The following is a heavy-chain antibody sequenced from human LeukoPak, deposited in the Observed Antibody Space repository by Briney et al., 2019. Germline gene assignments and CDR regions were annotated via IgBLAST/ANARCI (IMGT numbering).Heavy chain of an antibody. CDR3: ARPQSWGSYNGAFDI. J-gene: IGHJ3*02. CDR1: GYSFTNYW. Sequence: GESLKISCKGSGYSFTNYWIGWVRQVPGKGLEWMGIIYPGDSDTKYSPSFQGQVTISVDKSINTAYLHWTSLKASDTAMYYCARPQSWGSYNGAFDIWGQGTMVTATS. D-gene: IGHD3-16*01. CDR2: IYPGDSDT. V-gene: IGHV5-51*01.